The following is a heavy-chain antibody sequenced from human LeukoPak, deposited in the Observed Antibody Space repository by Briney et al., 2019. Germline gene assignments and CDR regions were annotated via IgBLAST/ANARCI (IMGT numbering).Heavy chain of an antibody. CDR2: IYSGGST. J-gene: IGHJ4*02. CDR1: GVTVSSNY. D-gene: IGHD3-3*01. CDR3: AREEEWLSS. Sequence: GGSLRLSCAASGVTVSSNYMSWVRQAPGKGLEWVSVIYSGGSTYYADSVKGRFTIPRDNSKNTLYLQMNSLRAEDPAVYYCAREEEWLSSWGQGTLVTVSS. V-gene: IGHV3-66*02.